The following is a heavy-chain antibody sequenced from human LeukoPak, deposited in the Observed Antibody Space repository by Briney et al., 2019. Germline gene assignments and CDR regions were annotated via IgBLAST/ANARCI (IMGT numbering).Heavy chain of an antibody. J-gene: IGHJ6*02. CDR3: AREVYTPGNYYDSSGYHYYYYGMDV. D-gene: IGHD3-22*01. CDR2: IYSGGST. V-gene: IGHV3-66*01. Sequence: GGSLRLSCGASGFTFSSYSMNWVRQAPGKGLEWVSVIYSGGSTYYADSVKGRFTISRDNSKNTLYLQMNSLRAEDTAVYYCAREVYTPGNYYDSSGYHYYYYGMDVWGQGTTVTVSS. CDR1: GFTFSSYS.